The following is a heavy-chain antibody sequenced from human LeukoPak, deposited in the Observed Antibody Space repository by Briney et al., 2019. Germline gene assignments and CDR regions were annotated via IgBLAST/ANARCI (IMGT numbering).Heavy chain of an antibody. D-gene: IGHD2-2*01. CDR2: INPNSGNT. J-gene: IGHJ5*02. CDR1: GYTFTSYD. Sequence: ASVKVSCXASGYTFTSYDINWVRQATGQGLEWMGWINPNSGNTGYAQKFQGRVTMTRSTSISTAYMELSSLRSEDTAVYYCATSSGSCSSTSCYVDGFDPWGQGTLVTVSS. CDR3: ATSSGSCSSTSCYVDGFDP. V-gene: IGHV1-8*01.